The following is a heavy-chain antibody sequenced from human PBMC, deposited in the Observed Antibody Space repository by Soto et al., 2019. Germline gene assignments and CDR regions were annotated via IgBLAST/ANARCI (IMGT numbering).Heavy chain of an antibody. J-gene: IGHJ4*02. V-gene: IGHV3-21*01. Sequence: GGSLRLSCAASGFTFSSYSMNWVRQAPGKGLEWVSPISSSSSYIYYADSVKGRFTISRDNAKNSLYLQMNSLRAEDTAVYYCAKIGATSPPFFDYWGQGTLVTVSS. CDR1: GFTFSSYS. D-gene: IGHD1-26*01. CDR3: AKIGATSPPFFDY. CDR2: ISSSSSYI.